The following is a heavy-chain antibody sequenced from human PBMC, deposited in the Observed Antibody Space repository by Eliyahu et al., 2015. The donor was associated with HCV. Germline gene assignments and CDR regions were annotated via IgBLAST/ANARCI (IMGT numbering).Heavy chain of an antibody. CDR1: GFTFSSYW. D-gene: IGHD3-22*01. CDR2: IKQDGSEK. Sequence: EVQLVESGGGLVQPGGSLRLSCAASGFTFSSYWMSWVRQAPGKGLEGVANIKQDGSEKYYVDSVKGRFTISRDNAKNSLYLQMNSLRAEDTAVYYCARAVPYYYDSSGYYFGYWGQGTLVTVSS. CDR3: ARAVPYYYDSSGYYFGY. V-gene: IGHV3-7*01. J-gene: IGHJ4*02.